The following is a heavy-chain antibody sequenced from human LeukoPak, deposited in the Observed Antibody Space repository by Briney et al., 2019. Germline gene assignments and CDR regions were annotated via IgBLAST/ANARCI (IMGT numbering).Heavy chain of an antibody. D-gene: IGHD3-10*01. CDR2: IYYSGST. Sequence: PSQTLSLTCTVSGGSISSGGYYWSWIRQHPGKGLEWIGYIYYSGSTYYNPSLKSRVTISVDTSKNQFSLKLSSVTAADTAVYYCARGRITMVRGVRNNWFDPWAREPWSPSP. CDR3: ARGRITMVRGVRNNWFDP. J-gene: IGHJ5*02. CDR1: GGSISSGGYY. V-gene: IGHV4-31*03.